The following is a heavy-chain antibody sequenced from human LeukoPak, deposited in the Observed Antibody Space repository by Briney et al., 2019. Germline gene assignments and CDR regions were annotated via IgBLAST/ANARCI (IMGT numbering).Heavy chain of an antibody. J-gene: IGHJ6*02. CDR2: IIPILGIA. CDR1: GGTFSSCA. Sequence: ASVKVSCKASGGTFSSCAISWVRQAPGQGLEWMGRIIPILGIANYAQKFQGRVTITADKSTSTAYMELSSLRSEDTAVYYCARGFVAAAGTNYYGMDVWGQGATVTVSS. CDR3: ARGFVAAAGTNYYGMDV. D-gene: IGHD6-13*01. V-gene: IGHV1-69*04.